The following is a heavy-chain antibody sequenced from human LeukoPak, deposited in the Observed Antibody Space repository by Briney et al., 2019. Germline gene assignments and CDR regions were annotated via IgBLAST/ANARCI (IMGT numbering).Heavy chain of an antibody. D-gene: IGHD4-17*01. CDR3: ARDSGDYVNDY. V-gene: IGHV3-72*01. J-gene: IGHJ4*02. CDR1: GFTFSDHF. Sequence: PGGSLRLSCAASGFTFSDHFVDWVRQAPGKGLEWVGRSSNKANSYTTEYAASVKGRFTISRDDSKNSLYLQINSLKTEDTAVYYCARDSGDYVNDYWGQGTLVTVSS. CDR2: SSNKANSYTT.